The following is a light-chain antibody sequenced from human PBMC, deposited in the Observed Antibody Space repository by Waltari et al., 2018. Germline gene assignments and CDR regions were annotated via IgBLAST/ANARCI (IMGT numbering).Light chain of an antibody. Sequence: EIVMTQSPATLSVSPGERATLSCRASQSVSSNLAWYRQKPGQAPRLLIYDASTRATGIPARFSGSGSGTEFTLTISSLQSEDFAVYYCQQYNNWPLTFGGGTKVEIK. CDR2: DAS. CDR3: QQYNNWPLT. CDR1: QSVSSN. J-gene: IGKJ4*01. V-gene: IGKV3-15*01.